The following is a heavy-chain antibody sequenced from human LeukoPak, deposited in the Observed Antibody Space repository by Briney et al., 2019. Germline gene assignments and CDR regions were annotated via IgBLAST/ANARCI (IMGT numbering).Heavy chain of an antibody. J-gene: IGHJ4*02. D-gene: IGHD6-13*01. Sequence: PSQTLSLTCTVSGGSISSGGYYWSWIRQHPGKGLEWIGYIYYSGSTYYNPSLKSRVTISVDTSKNQFSLKLSSVTAADTAVYYCARARSSSWSFDYWGQGTLVTVSS. CDR3: ARARSSSWSFDY. CDR1: GGSISSGGYY. V-gene: IGHV4-31*03. CDR2: IYYSGST.